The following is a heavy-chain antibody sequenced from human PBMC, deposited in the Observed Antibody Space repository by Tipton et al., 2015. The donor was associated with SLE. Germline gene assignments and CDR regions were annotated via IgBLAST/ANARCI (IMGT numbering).Heavy chain of an antibody. D-gene: IGHD1-26*01. CDR3: ARFLGGPGHSDF. CDR1: GDSITSITRTNW. CDR2: IFHSGST. Sequence: TLSLTCTVSGDSITSITRTNWWSWVRQPPGKGLEWIGEIFHSGSTNYRPSLKSRVIISVDKSKNQFSLKLTSVTAADTAVYYCARFLGGPGHSDFWGQGTLVTVSS. V-gene: IGHV4-4*02. J-gene: IGHJ4*02.